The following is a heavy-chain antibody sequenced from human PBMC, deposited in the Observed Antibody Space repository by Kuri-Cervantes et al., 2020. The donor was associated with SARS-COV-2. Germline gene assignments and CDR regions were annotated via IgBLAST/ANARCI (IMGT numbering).Heavy chain of an antibody. Sequence: GESLKISCAASGFTFDDYAMHWVRQAPGKGLEWVSLISGDGGSTYYADSVKGRFTISRHNSNNTLYLQMNSLRAEDTAVYYCARGGQIAIFDYWGQGTLVTVSS. V-gene: IGHV3-43*02. CDR3: ARGGQIAIFDY. J-gene: IGHJ4*02. CDR2: ISGDGGST. CDR1: GFTFDDYA.